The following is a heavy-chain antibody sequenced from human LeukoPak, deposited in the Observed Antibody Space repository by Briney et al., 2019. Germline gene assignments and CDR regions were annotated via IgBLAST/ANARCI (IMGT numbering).Heavy chain of an antibody. J-gene: IGHJ4*02. CDR2: ISAYNGNT. CDR3: ARRAAAEYNFDY. V-gene: IGHV1-18*01. CDR1: GYTFSRYG. Sequence: ASVKVSCKASGYTFSRYGISWVRQAPGQGLEWMGWISAYNGNTNYAQKLQGRVTMTTDTSTSTAYMELRSLRSDDTAVYYCARRAAAEYNFDYWAQETVVPVPS. D-gene: IGHD6-13*01.